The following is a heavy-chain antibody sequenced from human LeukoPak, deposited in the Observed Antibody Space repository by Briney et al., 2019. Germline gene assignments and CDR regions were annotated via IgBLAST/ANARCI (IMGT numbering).Heavy chain of an antibody. Sequence: PGGSLRLSCAASGFTFSSYGMHWVRQAPGKGLEWVAVIWYDGSNKYYADSVKGRFTISGDNSKNTLYLQMNSLRAEDTAVYYCARVGSSSSGGNWFDPWGQGTLVTVSS. CDR3: ARVGSSSSGGNWFDP. CDR2: IWYDGSNK. V-gene: IGHV3-33*01. CDR1: GFTFSSYG. J-gene: IGHJ5*02. D-gene: IGHD6-6*01.